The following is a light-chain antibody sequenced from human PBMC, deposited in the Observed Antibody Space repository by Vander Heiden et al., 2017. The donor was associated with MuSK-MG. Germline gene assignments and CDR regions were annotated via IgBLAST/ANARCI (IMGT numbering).Light chain of an antibody. CDR1: QGIGNW. CDR2: GAF. CDR3: QQANGSPFA. V-gene: IGKV1-12*02. Sequence: DIQMTQSPSSVSASVGDRVTITCRASQGIGNWLAWYQQKPGKAPKLLIYGAFTLQSGVPSRFSGSESGTDFALTISSLQPDDIATYYCQQANGSPFAFGHGTTVDVK. J-gene: IGKJ3*01.